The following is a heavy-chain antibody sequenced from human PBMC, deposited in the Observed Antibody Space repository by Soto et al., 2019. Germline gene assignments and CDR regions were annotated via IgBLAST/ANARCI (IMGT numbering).Heavy chain of an antibody. Sequence: EVQLLESGGGLVQPGGSLRLSCAASGFTFSSYAMSWVRQAPGKGLEWVSAISGSGGSTYYADSVKGRFTISRDNSKNTLYLQMNSLSAEDTAVYYCAKREYYDFWSGYPWFDPWGQGTLVTVSS. D-gene: IGHD3-3*01. V-gene: IGHV3-23*01. CDR3: AKREYYDFWSGYPWFDP. CDR1: GFTFSSYA. CDR2: ISGSGGST. J-gene: IGHJ5*02.